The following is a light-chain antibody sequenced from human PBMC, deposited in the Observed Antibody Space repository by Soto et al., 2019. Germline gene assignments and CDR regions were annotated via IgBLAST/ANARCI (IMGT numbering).Light chain of an antibody. Sequence: EIMLTQSPGTLSLSPGERATLSCRASQSVSSSYLAWYQQKPGQAPRLLIYNTSSRATGIPDRFSGSGSGTDFTLTISRLEPEDFALYYCQQYGSSPPRTFGQGTKVEI. CDR3: QQYGSSPPRT. CDR2: NTS. CDR1: QSVSSSY. J-gene: IGKJ1*01. V-gene: IGKV3-20*01.